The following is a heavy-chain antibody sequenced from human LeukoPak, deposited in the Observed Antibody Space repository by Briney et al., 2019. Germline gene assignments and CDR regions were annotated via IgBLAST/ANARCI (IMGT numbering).Heavy chain of an antibody. V-gene: IGHV3-48*01. CDR2: IRSTGDT. CDR1: GFTFNNYG. CDR3: ARDAGNSGYGCDL. Sequence: GKSLRLSCAASGFTFNNYGMHWVRQAPGKGLEWVSHIRSTGDTFYADSVKGRFTISRDNARNSLYLQMNSLRAEDTAMYYCARDAGNSGYGCDLWGQGTLVTVSS. J-gene: IGHJ5*02. D-gene: IGHD5-12*01.